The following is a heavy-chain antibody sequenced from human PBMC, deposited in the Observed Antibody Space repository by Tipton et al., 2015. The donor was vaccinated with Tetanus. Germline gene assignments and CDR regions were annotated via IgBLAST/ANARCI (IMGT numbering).Heavy chain of an antibody. CDR3: ARDSSLGSNSWAFDL. J-gene: IGHJ3*01. CDR2: VSDSGST. CDR1: GAPVTSGRHH. D-gene: IGHD4-23*01. V-gene: IGHV4-61*01. Sequence: GLVKPSETLSLTCSVSGAPVTSGRHHWSWIRLAPGRGLEWIGFVSDSGSTNYSPSVRGRVAISLDTSKNQFSLELTSVTAADTAVYYCARDSSLGSNSWAFDLWGRGTTVTVSS.